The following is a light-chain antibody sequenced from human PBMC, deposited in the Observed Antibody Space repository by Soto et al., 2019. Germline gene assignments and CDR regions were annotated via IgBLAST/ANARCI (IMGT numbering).Light chain of an antibody. V-gene: IGLV2-23*01. Sequence: QSALTQPASVSGSPGQSITVSCTGTSSDVGAYNLVSWYQQYPGKAPRLIIYEGTKRPSGISHRFSGSKSDNTASQTISGLRAEDEAHYHCCSYAGSRTFVFGGGTKLTVL. CDR1: SSDVGAYNL. CDR2: EGT. J-gene: IGLJ3*02. CDR3: CSYAGSRTFV.